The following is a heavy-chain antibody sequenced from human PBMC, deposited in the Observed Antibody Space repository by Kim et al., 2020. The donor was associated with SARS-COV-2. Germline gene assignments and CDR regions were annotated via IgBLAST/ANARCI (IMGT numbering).Heavy chain of an antibody. CDR3: ATSDITIFGVVVDYFDY. J-gene: IGHJ4*02. D-gene: IGHD3-3*01. Sequence: AKGRFTISIDNAKNSLYLQMNSLRAEDTAVYYCATSDITIFGVVVDYFDYCGQGTLVTVSS. V-gene: IGHV3-21*01.